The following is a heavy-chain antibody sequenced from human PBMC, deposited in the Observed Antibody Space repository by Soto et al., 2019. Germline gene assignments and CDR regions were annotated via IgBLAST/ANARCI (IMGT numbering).Heavy chain of an antibody. CDR2: ISDDGRKT. J-gene: IGHJ4*02. D-gene: IGHD2-15*01. V-gene: IGHV3-30*18. CDR1: GFTFSTYG. Sequence: GGSLRLSCAASGFTFSTYGMHWVRQSPGKGLEWVAVISDDGRKTYYVDSVKGRFTISRDNPKNTLFLQMNSLRPEDTAVYYCVKDQRYCSGGSCYTFDYWGQGTPVTVSS. CDR3: VKDQRYCSGGSCYTFDY.